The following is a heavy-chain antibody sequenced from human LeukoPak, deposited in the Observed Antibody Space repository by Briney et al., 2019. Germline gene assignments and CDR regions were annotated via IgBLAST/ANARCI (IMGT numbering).Heavy chain of an antibody. CDR3: AREWPVDY. CDR2: ISYDGSNK. J-gene: IGHJ4*02. D-gene: IGHD5-12*01. CDR1: GFTFSSYA. Sequence: GGSLRPSCAASGFTFSSYAMHWVRQAPGKGLEWVAVISYDGSNKYYADSVEGRFTISRDNSKNTLYLQMNSLRAEDTAVYSCAREWPVDYWGQGTLVTVSS. V-gene: IGHV3-30-3*01.